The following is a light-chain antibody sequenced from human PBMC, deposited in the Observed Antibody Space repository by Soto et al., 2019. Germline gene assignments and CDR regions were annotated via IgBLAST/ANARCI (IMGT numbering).Light chain of an antibody. CDR2: GAS. CDR1: QSVSSN. J-gene: IGKJ4*01. Sequence: EIVMTQSPATLSVSPGERATLPCRASQSVSSNLAWYQQKPGQAPRLLIYGASTRATGIPARFSGSGSGTEFTLTISSLQSEDFAVYYCQQYNNWPITFGGGTKVDIK. V-gene: IGKV3-15*01. CDR3: QQYNNWPIT.